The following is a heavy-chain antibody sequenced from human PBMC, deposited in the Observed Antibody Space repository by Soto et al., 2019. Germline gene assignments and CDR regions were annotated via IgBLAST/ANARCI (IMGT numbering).Heavy chain of an antibody. Sequence: QVPLVQSGAEVKKPGASVKVSCKASGYTFPSYGISWVRQAPGQGLEWMGWISAYNGNTNYVQLLQGRVTMTTDTPTRSAYMELRSLISDDTAVYYCERDPDSSSWHGDYFDYCVQGTLVTVSS. CDR1: GYTFPSYG. V-gene: IGHV1-18*01. CDR2: ISAYNGNT. CDR3: ERDPDSSSWHGDYFDY. J-gene: IGHJ4*02. D-gene: IGHD6-13*01.